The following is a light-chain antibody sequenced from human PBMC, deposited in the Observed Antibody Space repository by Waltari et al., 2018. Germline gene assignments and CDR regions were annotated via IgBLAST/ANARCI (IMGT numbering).Light chain of an antibody. CDR1: SGSIASNY. V-gene: IGLV6-57*01. CDR2: EDN. Sequence: NFMLTQPHSVSESPGKTVTISCTRSSGSIASNYLQWYQQRPGSSPTTVIDEDNQGPSGVPDRCSGASDSSSNTAALTISGLKTEDDADYYCQSYDSSNHWVFGGGAKLTVL. J-gene: IGLJ3*02. CDR3: QSYDSSNHWV.